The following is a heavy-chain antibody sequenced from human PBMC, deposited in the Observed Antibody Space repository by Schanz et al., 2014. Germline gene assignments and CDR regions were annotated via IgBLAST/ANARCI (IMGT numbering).Heavy chain of an antibody. CDR3: ARDGRKYSSGTLDYFDN. Sequence: QVQLVESGGGVVQPGRSLRLSCAASGFSLSTYAMHWVRQAPGKGLEWVAVISYGGSDKYYTDSVKGHFTISRDDSKNTLYLQMNSLRAEDTAIYYCARDGRKYSSGTLDYFDNWGQGTLVTVSS. CDR1: GFSLSTYA. V-gene: IGHV3-30*04. J-gene: IGHJ4*02. CDR2: ISYGGSDK. D-gene: IGHD6-25*01.